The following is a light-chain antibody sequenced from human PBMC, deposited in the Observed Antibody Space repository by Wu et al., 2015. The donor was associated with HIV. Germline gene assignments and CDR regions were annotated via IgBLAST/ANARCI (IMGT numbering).Light chain of an antibody. CDR3: QQYDSLMLT. CDR1: QDIRKN. J-gene: IGKJ4*01. CDR2: DAS. V-gene: IGKV1-33*01. Sequence: ASVGDRVTITCQTSQDIRKNLSWYQQKAGKAPKLLIYDASNLETRGHVKVQWKWIWDNFTFTISNLQPEDIATYYCQQYDSLMLTFGGGTKVEIK.